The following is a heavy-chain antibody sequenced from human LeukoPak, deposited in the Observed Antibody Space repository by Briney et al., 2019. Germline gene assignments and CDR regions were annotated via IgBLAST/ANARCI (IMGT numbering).Heavy chain of an antibody. V-gene: IGHV3-73*01. CDR1: GFTFSGSA. D-gene: IGHD5-24*01. CDR3: TRIGTRDGYNLAY. J-gene: IGHJ4*02. Sequence: GGSLRLSCAASGFTFSGSAMHWVRQASGKGLEWVGRIRSKPNNYATEYAASVKGRFSISRDDSKNTAYLQMNSLKIEDTAVYYCTRIGTRDGYNLAYWGQGTLVTVS. CDR2: IRSKPNNYAT.